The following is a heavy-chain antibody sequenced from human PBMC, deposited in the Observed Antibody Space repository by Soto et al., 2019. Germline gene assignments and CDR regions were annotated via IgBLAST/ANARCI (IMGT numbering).Heavy chain of an antibody. CDR1: GFTFRNNN. CDR3: ARDMASPRGDYVDA. D-gene: IGHD3-10*01. J-gene: IGHJ4*02. CDR2: ISTGGASM. Sequence: EVQLVESGGGLVKAGGSLRLFCTASGFTFRNNNMNWVRQAPGKGLEWVSSISTGGASMFYADSVKGRFTISRDNAQNSLFLQIDSPRAEDTAVYYGARDMASPRGDYVDAWGQGNLVTVSS. V-gene: IGHV3-21*06.